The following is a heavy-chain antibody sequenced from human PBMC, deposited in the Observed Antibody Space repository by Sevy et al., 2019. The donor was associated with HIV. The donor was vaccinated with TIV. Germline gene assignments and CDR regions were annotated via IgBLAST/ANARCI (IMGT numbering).Heavy chain of an antibody. V-gene: IGHV4-34*01. Sequence: SETLSLTCAVYGGSFSGYDWSWIRQPPGKGLEWIGEINHSGSTNYNPSLKSRVTISVDTYKNQFSLKLSSVTAADTAVYYCARGGLRIVVVPAANRLDPWGQGTLVTVSS. CDR2: INHSGST. CDR3: ARGGLRIVVVPAANRLDP. CDR1: GGSFSGYD. D-gene: IGHD2-2*01. J-gene: IGHJ5*02.